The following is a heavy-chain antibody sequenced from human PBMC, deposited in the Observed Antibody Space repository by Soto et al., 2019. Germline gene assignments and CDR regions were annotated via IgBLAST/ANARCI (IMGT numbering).Heavy chain of an antibody. CDR2: IYYSGST. Sequence: PXETLSLTCTVSGCSISSGDYYWSWIRQPRGKGLEWIGYIYYSGSTYYNPSLKSRVTISVDTSKNQFSLKLSSVTAADTAVYYRARVRYCSGGSCYFIRIDYGMDVSGQGNTVTVSS. CDR3: ARVRYCSGGSCYFIRIDYGMDV. V-gene: IGHV4-30-4*01. J-gene: IGHJ6*02. D-gene: IGHD2-15*01. CDR1: GCSISSGDYY.